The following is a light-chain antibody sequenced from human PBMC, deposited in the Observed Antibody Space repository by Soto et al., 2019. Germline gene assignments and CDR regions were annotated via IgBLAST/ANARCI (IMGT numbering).Light chain of an antibody. CDR2: DAS. CDR1: QSVSSH. J-gene: IGKJ5*01. CDR3: QQRSSAIT. V-gene: IGKV3-11*01. Sequence: EIVLTQSPATLSLSPGERATLSCRASQSVSSHLAWFQQRPGQAPRLLIYDASNRATGIPARFSGRGSGTDFTLTISSLEPEDFAVYYCQQRSSAITFGQGTGLEIK.